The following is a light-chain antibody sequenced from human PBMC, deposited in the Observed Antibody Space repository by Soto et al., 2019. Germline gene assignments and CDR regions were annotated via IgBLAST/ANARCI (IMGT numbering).Light chain of an antibody. CDR3: QQYDTYSRT. V-gene: IGKV1-5*01. Sequence: DIQMTQSPSTLSASVGDRVTVTCRASQSINTWLAWYQQKPGKAPKLLIYDASSLQSGVPSRFTGRGSGTEFTLTISSLQPDEFATYYCQQYDTYSRTFGQGTKVEIK. CDR2: DAS. CDR1: QSINTW. J-gene: IGKJ1*01.